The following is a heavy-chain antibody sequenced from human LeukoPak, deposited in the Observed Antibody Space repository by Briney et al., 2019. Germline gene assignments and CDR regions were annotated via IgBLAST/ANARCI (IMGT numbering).Heavy chain of an antibody. CDR2: ISYDGSNK. Sequence: GGSLRLSCAASGFTFSSYGMLWVRQAPGKGLEWVAVISYDGSNKYYADSVKGRFTISRDNSKNTLYLQMNSLRAEDTAVYYCAKGGMYSSGWYGYFQHWGQGTLVTVSS. CDR3: AKGGMYSSGWYGYFQH. D-gene: IGHD6-19*01. J-gene: IGHJ1*01. V-gene: IGHV3-30*18. CDR1: GFTFSSYG.